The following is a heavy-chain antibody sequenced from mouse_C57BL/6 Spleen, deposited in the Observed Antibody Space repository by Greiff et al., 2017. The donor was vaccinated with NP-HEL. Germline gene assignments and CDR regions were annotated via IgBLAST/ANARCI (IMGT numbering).Heavy chain of an antibody. CDR2: IHPNSGST. J-gene: IGHJ2*01. Sequence: VQLQQPGAELVKPGASVKLSCKASGYTFTSYWMHWVKQRPGQGLEWIGMIHPNSGSTNYNEKFKSKATLTVDKSSSTAYMQLSSLTSEDSAVYYCARAPYYGSSYSIDYWGQGTTLTVSS. CDR1: GYTFTSYW. V-gene: IGHV1-64*01. CDR3: ARAPYYGSSYSIDY. D-gene: IGHD1-1*01.